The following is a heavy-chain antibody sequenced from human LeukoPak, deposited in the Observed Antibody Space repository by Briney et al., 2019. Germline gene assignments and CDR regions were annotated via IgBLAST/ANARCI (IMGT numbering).Heavy chain of an antibody. V-gene: IGHV4-39*01. CDR2: IYYSGST. Sequence: PSETLSLTCTVPGGSISSSSYYWGWIRQPPGKGLEWIGSIYYSGSTYYNPSLKSRVTISVDTSKNQFSLKLSSVTAADTAVYYCARQVAGRGNWFDPWGQGTLVTVSS. CDR3: ARQVAGRGNWFDP. D-gene: IGHD6-19*01. J-gene: IGHJ5*02. CDR1: GGSISSSSYY.